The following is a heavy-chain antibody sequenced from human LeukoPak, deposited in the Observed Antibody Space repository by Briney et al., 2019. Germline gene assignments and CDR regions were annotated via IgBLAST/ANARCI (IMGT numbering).Heavy chain of an antibody. V-gene: IGHV4-4*09. Sequence: PSETLSLTCTVSGGSINNFYWSWIRQPPGKRLEWIGFIYTTGSTNYNPSLKSRVTISVDTSRNQFSLKLTSVTAADTAVYYCARWGLSGDYSYLDYWGQGTLVTVSS. CDR2: IYTTGST. CDR3: ARWGLSGDYSYLDY. CDR1: GGSINNFY. D-gene: IGHD1-26*01. J-gene: IGHJ4*02.